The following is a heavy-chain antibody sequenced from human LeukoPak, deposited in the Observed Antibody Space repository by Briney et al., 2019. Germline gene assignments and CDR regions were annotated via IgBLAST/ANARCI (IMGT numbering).Heavy chain of an antibody. D-gene: IGHD3-9*01. CDR1: GDSVSSNSAA. J-gene: IGHJ4*02. Sequence: SQTLSLTCAISGDSVSSNSAAWNWIRQSPSRGLEWLGRTYYRSKWYIDYAVSVKSRITINPDTSKNQFSLQLNSVTPEDTAVYYCARAGRYFDWFPFDYWGQGTLVTVSS. CDR2: TYYRSKWYI. CDR3: ARAGRYFDWFPFDY. V-gene: IGHV6-1*01.